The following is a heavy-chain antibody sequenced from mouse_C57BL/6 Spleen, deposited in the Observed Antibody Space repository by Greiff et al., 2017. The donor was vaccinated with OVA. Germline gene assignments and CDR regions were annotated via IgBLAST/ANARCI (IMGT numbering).Heavy chain of an antibody. D-gene: IGHD1-1*01. CDR1: GFTFSDYG. CDR2: ISSGSSTI. CDR3: VSHYYGSRGGYFDV. V-gene: IGHV5-17*01. Sequence: EVKLVESGGGLVKPGGSLKLSCAASGFTFSDYGMHWVRQAPEKGLEWVAYISSGSSTIYYADTVKGRFTISRDNAKNTLFLQMTSLRSEDTAMYYCVSHYYGSRGGYFDVWGTGTTVTVSS. J-gene: IGHJ1*03.